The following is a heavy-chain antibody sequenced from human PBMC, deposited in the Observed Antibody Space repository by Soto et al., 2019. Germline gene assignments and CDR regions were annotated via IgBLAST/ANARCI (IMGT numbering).Heavy chain of an antibody. Sequence: SETLSLTCSVSGGSISSFTYYWGWIRQPPGKGLEWIGTVYYNENTYYNPSLKSRVTITVETAKNQFSLNLRSVTAADTAMYFCARRERYYGSPGWLDPWGPGTIATVYS. CDR3: ARRERYYGSPGWLDP. CDR1: GGSISSFTYY. D-gene: IGHD3-10*01. CDR2: VYYNENT. V-gene: IGHV4-39*01. J-gene: IGHJ5*02.